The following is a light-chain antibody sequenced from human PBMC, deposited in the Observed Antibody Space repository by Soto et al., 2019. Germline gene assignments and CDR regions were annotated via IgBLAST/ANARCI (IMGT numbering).Light chain of an antibody. Sequence: DIQMTQSPSALSASVGDTVSISCRASQSIGEWLAWYQKRLGEAPKALMHRASSLENGVPSRFRGSGSGAECTLTIRSLQPDDFANYYCQQYQSYPYTFGQGTKLEI. CDR3: QQYQSYPYT. CDR2: RAS. CDR1: QSIGEW. J-gene: IGKJ2*01. V-gene: IGKV1-5*03.